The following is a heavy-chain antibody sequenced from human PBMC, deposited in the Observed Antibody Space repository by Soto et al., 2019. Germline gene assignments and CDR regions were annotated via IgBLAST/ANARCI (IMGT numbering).Heavy chain of an antibody. CDR1: GYTFTSYA. J-gene: IGHJ4*02. Sequence: QVQLVQSGAEVKKPGASVKVSCKASGYTFTSYAMHWVRQAPGQRIEWMGWINAGNGNTKYSQKFQVRVTITRDTSASTAYMELSSLRAEDTAVYYCARQWLVRYLDYWGQGTLVTVSS. CDR3: ARQWLVRYLDY. V-gene: IGHV1-3*01. D-gene: IGHD6-19*01. CDR2: INAGNGNT.